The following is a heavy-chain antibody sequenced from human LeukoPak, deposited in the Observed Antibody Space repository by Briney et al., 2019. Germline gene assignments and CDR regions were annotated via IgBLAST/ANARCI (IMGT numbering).Heavy chain of an antibody. J-gene: IGHJ4*02. CDR3: AKRPGRIGSSPSLPHFDY. CDR1: GFTFSSYA. Sequence: GGSLRLSCAASGFTFSSYAMSWVRQAPGKGLEWVSAISGSGGSTYYADSVKGRFTISRDNSKNTLYLQMNSLRAEDTAVYYCAKRPGRIGSSPSLPHFDYWGQGTLVTVSS. V-gene: IGHV3-23*01. D-gene: IGHD2-2*01. CDR2: ISGSGGST.